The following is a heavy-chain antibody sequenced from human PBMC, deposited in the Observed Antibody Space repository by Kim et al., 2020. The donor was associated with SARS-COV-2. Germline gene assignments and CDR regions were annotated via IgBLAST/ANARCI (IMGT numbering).Heavy chain of an antibody. D-gene: IGHD2-15*01. CDR3: VRQRACRMTAAATAHYCGMDV. V-gene: IGHV6-1*01. CDR2: TYYRSKWYN. Sequence: SQTLSLTCAISGDSVSSNSAVWNWIRQSPSRGLEWLGRTYYRSKWYNDYALSVQSRITINPDTSKNQFSLQLNSVTPEDTAVYYCVRQRACRMTAAATAHYCGMDVWDQGTTVTVSS. CDR1: GDSVSSNSAV. J-gene: IGHJ6*02.